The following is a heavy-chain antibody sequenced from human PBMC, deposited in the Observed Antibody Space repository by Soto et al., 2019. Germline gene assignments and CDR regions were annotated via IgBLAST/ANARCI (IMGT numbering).Heavy chain of an antibody. J-gene: IGHJ4*02. CDR3: ATGGDRAGDDWRVFDY. CDR1: GYSFTTHW. D-gene: IGHD3-16*01. CDR2: IYPGDSDT. Sequence: EVQLVQSGAEVKKPGESLKIPCKGSGYSFTTHWIGWVRQMPGKGLEWMGIIYPGDSDTKYSPSFQGQVTISAGKSIRTAYLQWSSLKASEPAMYCCATGGDRAGDDWRVFDYWGQGPVVTVSS. V-gene: IGHV5-51*01.